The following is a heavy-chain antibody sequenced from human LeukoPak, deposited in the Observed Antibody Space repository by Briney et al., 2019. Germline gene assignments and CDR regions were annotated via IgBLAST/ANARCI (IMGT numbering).Heavy chain of an antibody. Sequence: ASVKVSCKASGYTFTGYYMHWVRQAPGQGLEWMGWNNPNSGGTSYAQKFQGRVTMTRDTSISTAYMELSRLRSDDTAVYYCARDNTRFLAAAGEFDYWGQGTLVTVSS. CDR3: ARDNTRFLAAAGEFDY. J-gene: IGHJ4*02. V-gene: IGHV1-2*02. CDR2: NNPNSGGT. CDR1: GYTFTGYY. D-gene: IGHD6-13*01.